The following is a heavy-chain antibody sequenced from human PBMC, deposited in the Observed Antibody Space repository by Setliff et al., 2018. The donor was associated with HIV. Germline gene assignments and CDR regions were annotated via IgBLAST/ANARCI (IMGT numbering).Heavy chain of an antibody. CDR2: FYHSGST. D-gene: IGHD6-13*01. CDR1: GFSFNNAW. V-gene: IGHV4-4*02. J-gene: IGHJ5*02. CDR3: VSEYRSTWAGGWFDP. Sequence: SLSCAVSGFSFNNAWMSWVRQAAGKGLEWIGSFYHSGSTYYNPSLKSRVTISVDESKNHFSLKLTSVTAADTAIYYCVSEYRSTWAGGWFDPWGQGILVTVSS.